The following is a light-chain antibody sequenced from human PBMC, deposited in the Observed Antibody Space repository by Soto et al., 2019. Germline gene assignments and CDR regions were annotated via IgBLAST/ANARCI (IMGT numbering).Light chain of an antibody. V-gene: IGLV1-51*01. CDR3: CSYAGSDNIYL. Sequence: QAVLTQPPSVSAAPGQKVTISCSGSSSNIGGNSVSWYQQLPGTAPKLLIYDDNKRPSGIPDRFSGSKSGTSATLGITGFQTGDEGDYYCCSYAGSDNIYLFATGTKVTVL. J-gene: IGLJ1*01. CDR1: SSNIGGNS. CDR2: DDN.